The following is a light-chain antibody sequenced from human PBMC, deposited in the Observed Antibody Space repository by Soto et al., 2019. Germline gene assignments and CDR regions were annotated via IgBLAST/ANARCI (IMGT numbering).Light chain of an antibody. CDR2: LGS. J-gene: IGKJ4*02. CDR1: QSLLHRNGYNY. V-gene: IGKV2-28*01. Sequence: DIVMTQSPLSLPVTPGEPASISCRSSQSLLHRNGYNYLDWYLQKPGQAPQLLIYLGSNRDSGVPDRFSGSGSGTDFTLKISRVEAEDVGVYYCMQALQTPRFGGGPKVEIK. CDR3: MQALQTPR.